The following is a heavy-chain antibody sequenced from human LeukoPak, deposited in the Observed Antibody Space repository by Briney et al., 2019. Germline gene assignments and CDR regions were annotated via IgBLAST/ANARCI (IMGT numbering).Heavy chain of an antibody. J-gene: IGHJ6*02. CDR2: IYHSGST. CDR1: GGSISSGGYS. Sequence: PSQTLSLTCAVSGGSISSGGYSWSWLRQPPGKGLEWIGYIYHSGSTYYNPSLKSRVTISVDRSKNQFSLKLSSVTAADTAVYYCARADDYEGMDVWGQGTTVTVSS. V-gene: IGHV4-30-2*01. CDR3: ARADDYEGMDV.